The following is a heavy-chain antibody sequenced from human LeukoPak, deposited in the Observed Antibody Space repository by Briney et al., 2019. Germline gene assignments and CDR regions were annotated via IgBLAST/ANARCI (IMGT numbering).Heavy chain of an antibody. CDR1: GGSISNFY. D-gene: IGHD2/OR15-2a*01. V-gene: IGHV4-59*08. J-gene: IGHJ4*02. CDR2: IYYSGST. CDR3: ARTTSFDY. Sequence: PSETLSLTCTVSGGSISNFYWSWIRQPPGKGLEWIGYIYYSGSTNYNPSLKSRVTISVDMSKNQFSLRLSSVTAADTAVYYCARTTSFDYWGQGTLVTVSS.